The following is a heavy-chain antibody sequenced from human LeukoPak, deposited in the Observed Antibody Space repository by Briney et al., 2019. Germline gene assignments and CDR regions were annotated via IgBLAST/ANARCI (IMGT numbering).Heavy chain of an antibody. D-gene: IGHD3-3*01. CDR2: ITNSGRST. Sequence: TGGSLRLSCEASGFSLSTYFISWIRQAPGKGLEWVSYITNSGRSTKYADAVKGRFTISRDNAKQSVYLEMTDLRAEHTAVYYCAREASGYYHVFDSWGQGTLVIVSS. CDR3: AREASGYYHVFDS. CDR1: GFSLSTYF. V-gene: IGHV3-11*04. J-gene: IGHJ4*02.